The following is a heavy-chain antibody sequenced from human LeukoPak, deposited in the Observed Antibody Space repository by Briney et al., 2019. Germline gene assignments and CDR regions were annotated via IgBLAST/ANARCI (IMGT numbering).Heavy chain of an antibody. J-gene: IGHJ4*02. CDR3: AKAAGIAVAGTSSY. CDR1: GFTFSSYA. D-gene: IGHD6-19*01. V-gene: IGHV3-23*01. CDR2: ISGSGGST. Sequence: GGSLRLSXAASGFTFSSYAMSWVRQAPGKGLEWVSAISGSGGSTYYADSVKGRFTISRDNSKNTLYLQMNSLRAEDTAVYYCAKAAGIAVAGTSSYWGQGTLVTVSS.